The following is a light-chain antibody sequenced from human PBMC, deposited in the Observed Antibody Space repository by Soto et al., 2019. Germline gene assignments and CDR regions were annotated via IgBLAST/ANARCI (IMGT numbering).Light chain of an antibody. CDR1: SSNIGAGYD. CDR2: GNN. Sequence: QSVLTQPPSVSGAPGQRVTISCTGSSSNIGAGYDVRWYQQLPGTAPKLLIYGNNNRPSGVPDRFSGSKSGTSASLAITGLQAEDEADYYCQSYDSSLSGSLFGGRTKVTVL. V-gene: IGLV1-40*01. CDR3: QSYDSSLSGSL. J-gene: IGLJ2*01.